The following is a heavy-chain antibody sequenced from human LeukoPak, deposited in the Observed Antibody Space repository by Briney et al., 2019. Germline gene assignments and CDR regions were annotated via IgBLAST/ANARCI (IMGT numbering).Heavy chain of an antibody. Sequence: GGSLRLSCAASGFTFSSYRMIWVRQAPGKGLEWVSAISGSGGSTHYADSVRGRFTISRDNSKNTLYLQMVSLRAEDTAVYYCARDSVHGYYDSSGYSALFDYWGQGTLVTVSS. CDR2: ISGSGGST. CDR1: GFTFSSYR. D-gene: IGHD3-22*01. CDR3: ARDSVHGYYDSSGYSALFDY. V-gene: IGHV3-23*01. J-gene: IGHJ4*02.